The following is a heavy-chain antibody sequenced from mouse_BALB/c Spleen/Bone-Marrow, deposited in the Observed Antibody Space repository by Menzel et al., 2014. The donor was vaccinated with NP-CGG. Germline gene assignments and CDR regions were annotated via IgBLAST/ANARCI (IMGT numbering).Heavy chain of an antibody. CDR2: IYPGDGDT. J-gene: IGHJ1*01. CDR1: GHTFTSYW. V-gene: IGHV1-87*01. D-gene: IGHD3-1*01. Sequence: QVQLQQSGAELARPGASVKLSCKASGHTFTSYWMQWIKQRPGQGLEWIGAIYPGDGDTTYTQKFKGKATLTADKSSSTAYKQVSRLASEDSAVYYCARSGGRYFDDWGAGTTVTVSS. CDR3: ARSGGRYFDD.